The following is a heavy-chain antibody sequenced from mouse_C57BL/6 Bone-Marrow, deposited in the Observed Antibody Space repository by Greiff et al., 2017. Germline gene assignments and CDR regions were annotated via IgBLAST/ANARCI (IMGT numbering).Heavy chain of an antibody. Sequence: ESGPGLVKPSQSLSLTCSVTGYSITSGYYWNWIRQFPGNKLEWMGYISYDGSNNYNPSLKNRISITRDTSKNQFFLKLNSVTTEDTATYYCARGAYGRAWFAYWGQGTLVTVSA. CDR2: ISYDGSN. V-gene: IGHV3-6*01. J-gene: IGHJ3*01. CDR3: ARGAYGRAWFAY. CDR1: GYSITSGYY. D-gene: IGHD1-1*01.